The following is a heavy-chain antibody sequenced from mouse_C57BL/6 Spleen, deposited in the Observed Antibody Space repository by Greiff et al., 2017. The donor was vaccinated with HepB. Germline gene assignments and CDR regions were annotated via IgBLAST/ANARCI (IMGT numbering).Heavy chain of an antibody. CDR1: GFTFSDYG. J-gene: IGHJ1*03. D-gene: IGHD2-2*01. CDR3: ARDGYPRYFDV. Sequence: DVMLVESGGGLVKPGGSLKLSCAASGFTFSDYGMHWVRQAPEKGLEWVAYISSGSSTIYYADTVKGRFTISRDNAKNTLFLQMTSLRSEDTAMYYCARDGYPRYFDVWGTGTTVTVSS. V-gene: IGHV5-17*01. CDR2: ISSGSSTI.